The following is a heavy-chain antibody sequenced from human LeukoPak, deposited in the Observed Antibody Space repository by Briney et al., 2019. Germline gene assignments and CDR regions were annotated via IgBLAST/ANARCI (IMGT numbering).Heavy chain of an antibody. J-gene: IGHJ4*02. V-gene: IGHV4-34*01. CDR3: ARRYYYNLGSFPFDF. CDR1: GGPFSGYF. CDR2: IHNSGTT. Sequence: SETLSLTCAVSGGPFSGYFWSWIRQSSGKGLEWIGEIHNSGTTNYNPSLNSRVTISEDTSKNQSYLNLSSVTAADTAVYYCARRYYYNLGSFPFDFWGQGTLVTVSS. D-gene: IGHD3-10*01.